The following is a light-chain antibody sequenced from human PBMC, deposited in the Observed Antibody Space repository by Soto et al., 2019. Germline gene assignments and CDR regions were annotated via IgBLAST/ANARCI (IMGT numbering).Light chain of an antibody. CDR1: SSNIGAGYD. CDR3: QSYDSSLSGYV. V-gene: IGLV1-40*01. J-gene: IGLJ1*01. Sequence: TQPPGVNVAHALRVTITLTWNSSNIGAGYDVHWYQQLPGTAPKLLIYGNSNRPSGVPDRFSGSKSGTSASLAITGLQAEDEADYYCQSYDSSLSGYVFGTGTKVTVL. CDR2: GNS.